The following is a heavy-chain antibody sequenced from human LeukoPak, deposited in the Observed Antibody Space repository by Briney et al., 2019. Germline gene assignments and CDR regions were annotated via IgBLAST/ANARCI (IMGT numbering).Heavy chain of an antibody. CDR1: GGSISSISYY. Sequence: SETLSLTCTVSGGSISSISYYWGWIRQPPGKGLEWVGHMYYRGNTFYNPSLKSRVTISVDTSKNQFSLKLRSVTAADTAVYYCARLYGNYQNYFDYWGQGTLVTVSS. D-gene: IGHD1-7*01. CDR3: ARLYGNYQNYFDY. J-gene: IGHJ4*02. CDR2: MYYRGNT. V-gene: IGHV4-39*07.